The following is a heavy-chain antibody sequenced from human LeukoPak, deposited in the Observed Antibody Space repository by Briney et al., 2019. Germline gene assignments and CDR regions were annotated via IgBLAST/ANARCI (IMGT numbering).Heavy chain of an antibody. CDR3: ATVGVLVRRCMHV. J-gene: IGHJ6*02. CDR1: GYSSTNHW. Sequence: GESLKISCKGSGYSSTNHWFGWVRQMPGKGLEWMGIVYPGDSDTRYSPSFQGQVTISADKSNSTAFLQWSSLNASDTAMYYGATVGVLVRRCMHVGGQGPAHTVPS. D-gene: IGHD2-2*01. CDR2: VYPGDSDT. V-gene: IGHV5-51*01.